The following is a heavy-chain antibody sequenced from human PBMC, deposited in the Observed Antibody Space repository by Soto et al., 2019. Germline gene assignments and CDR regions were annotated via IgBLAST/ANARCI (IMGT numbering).Heavy chain of an antibody. V-gene: IGHV1-18*01. CDR1: GYTFNFYG. J-gene: IGHJ4*02. Sequence: QVQLVQSGAEVKKPGASVKVSCKASGYTFNFYGITWVRQAPGQGLEWMGWISGFNGNTNYAADLQGRVTMTTDTSTSTAYMELRGLRSDDTAVYYCARIGDSSGHESPDFDSWGQGTLVAVSS. CDR3: ARIGDSSGHESPDFDS. D-gene: IGHD3-3*01. CDR2: ISGFNGNT.